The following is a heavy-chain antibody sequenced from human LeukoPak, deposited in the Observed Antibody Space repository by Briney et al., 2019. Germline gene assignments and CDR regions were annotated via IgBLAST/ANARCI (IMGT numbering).Heavy chain of an antibody. D-gene: IGHD3-3*01. CDR2: ISYDGSNK. CDR1: GFTFSSYA. J-gene: IGHJ4*02. Sequence: PGGSLRLSCGASGFTFSSYAMHWVRQAPGKGLEWVAVISYDGSNKYYADSVKGRFTISRDNSKNTLYLQMNSLRAEDTAVYYCARDEKSYYDFWSGYYPYWGQGTLVTVSS. V-gene: IGHV3-30-3*01. CDR3: ARDEKSYYDFWSGYYPY.